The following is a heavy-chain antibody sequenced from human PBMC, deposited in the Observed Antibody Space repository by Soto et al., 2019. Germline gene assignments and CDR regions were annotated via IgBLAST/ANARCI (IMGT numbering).Heavy chain of an antibody. CDR2: IYYSGST. D-gene: IGHD3-3*01. Sequence: LSLTCTVSGGSISSGGYYWSWIRQHPGKGLEWIGYIYYSGSTYYNPSLKSRVTISVDTSKNQFSLKLSSVTAADTAVYYCARATTIFGVVSEVPFDPWGPGTLVTVSS. CDR1: GGSISSGGYY. V-gene: IGHV4-31*03. CDR3: ARATTIFGVVSEVPFDP. J-gene: IGHJ5*02.